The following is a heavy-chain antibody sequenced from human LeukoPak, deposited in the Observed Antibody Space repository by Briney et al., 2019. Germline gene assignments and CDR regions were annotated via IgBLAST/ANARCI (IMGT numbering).Heavy chain of an antibody. Sequence: ASVKVSCKASGGTFSSYAISWVRQAPGQGREWMGGIIPIFGTANYAQKFQGRVTITADESTSTAYMELSSLRSEDTAVYYCAREGYSSSWYYFDYWGQGTLVTVSS. D-gene: IGHD6-13*01. CDR2: IIPIFGTA. V-gene: IGHV1-69*13. CDR1: GGTFSSYA. J-gene: IGHJ4*02. CDR3: AREGYSSSWYYFDY.